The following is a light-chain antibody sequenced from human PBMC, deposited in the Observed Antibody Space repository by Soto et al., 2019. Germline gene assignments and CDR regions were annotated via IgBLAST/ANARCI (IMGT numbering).Light chain of an antibody. J-gene: IGKJ1*01. CDR1: QSVSSN. CDR3: QQYNNWPPET. CDR2: GAS. V-gene: IGKV3-15*01. Sequence: VMTQSPSILFLSPGQRPTVSCMSSQSVSSNLAWYQQKPGQAPRLLSYGASTRATGIPARFSGSGSRTDSTLTISRLQSEDFAVYYCQQYNNWPPETFGQGTKVDIK.